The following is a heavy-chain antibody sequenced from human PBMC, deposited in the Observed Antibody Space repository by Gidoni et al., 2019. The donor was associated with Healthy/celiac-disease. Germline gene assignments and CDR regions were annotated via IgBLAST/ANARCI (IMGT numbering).Heavy chain of an antibody. V-gene: IGHV3-30*04. CDR3: AREWGITMVQGVSRYFDY. CDR1: GFTFSSYA. Sequence: QVQLVESGGVVVQPGRSLRLSCAASGFTFSSYAMHWVRQAPGKGLEWVAVISYDGSNKYYADSVKGRFTISRDNSKNTLYLQMNSLRAEDTAVYYCAREWGITMVQGVSRYFDYWGQGTLVTVSS. CDR2: ISYDGSNK. J-gene: IGHJ4*02. D-gene: IGHD3-10*01.